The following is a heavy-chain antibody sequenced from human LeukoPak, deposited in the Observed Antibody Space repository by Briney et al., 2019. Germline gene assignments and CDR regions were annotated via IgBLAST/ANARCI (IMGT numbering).Heavy chain of an antibody. CDR3: ARDRSLLWFGEFISWFDP. V-gene: IGHV1-2*02. CDR2: INPNSGGT. D-gene: IGHD3-10*01. CDR1: GYTFTGYY. J-gene: IGHJ5*02. Sequence: ASVKVSCKASGYTFTGYYMHWVRQAPGQGLEWIGWINPNSGGTNFAQKFQGRVAMTRDTSVSTAYMELSRLRSDDTAVYYCARDRSLLWFGEFISWFDPWGQGTLVTVSS.